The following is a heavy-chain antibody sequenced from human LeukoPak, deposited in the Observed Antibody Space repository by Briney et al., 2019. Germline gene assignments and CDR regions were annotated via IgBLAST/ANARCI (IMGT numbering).Heavy chain of an antibody. Sequence: GGSLRLSCAASGFTFDDYAMHWVRQAPGKGLEWVSGISWNSGSIGYADSVKGRFTISRDNSKNTLYLQMNSLRAEDTAVYYCAKGFSTTESALDYWGQGTLVTVSS. J-gene: IGHJ4*02. D-gene: IGHD4-11*01. CDR3: AKGFSTTESALDY. CDR1: GFTFDDYA. V-gene: IGHV3-9*01. CDR2: ISWNSGSI.